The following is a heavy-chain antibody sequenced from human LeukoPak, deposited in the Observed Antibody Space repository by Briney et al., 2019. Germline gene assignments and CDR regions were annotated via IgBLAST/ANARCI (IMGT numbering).Heavy chain of an antibody. V-gene: IGHV3-7*03. CDR1: GFTFSSYW. CDR2: IKQDGSQK. D-gene: IGHD6-13*01. J-gene: IGHJ4*02. Sequence: PGGSLRLSCAASGFTFSSYWMSWVRQAPGKGLEWVANIKQDGSQKYYVDSVKGRFTISRDNAKNSLYLQMNSLRAEDTAMYYCTRPSAAGPNWGQGTLVTVSS. CDR3: TRPSAAGPN.